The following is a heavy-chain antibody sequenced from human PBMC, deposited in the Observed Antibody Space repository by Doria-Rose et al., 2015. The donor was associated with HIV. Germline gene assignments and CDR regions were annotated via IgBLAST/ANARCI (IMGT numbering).Heavy chain of an antibody. V-gene: IGHV2-26*01. CDR3: ARIKSSRWYHKYYFDF. CDR1: GVSLSSPGMG. J-gene: IGHJ4*02. D-gene: IGHD6-13*01. Sequence: QVTLKESGPVLVKPTETLTLTCTDSGVSLSSPGMGVSWIRQPPGKALEWLSHILSDDERSYKTSLKSRLTISRGTSKSQVVLTMTDMDPVDTATYYCARIKSSRWYHKYYFDFWGQGTLVIVSA. CDR2: ILSDDER.